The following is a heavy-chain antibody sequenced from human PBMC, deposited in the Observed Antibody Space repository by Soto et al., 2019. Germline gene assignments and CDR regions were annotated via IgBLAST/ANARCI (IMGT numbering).Heavy chain of an antibody. D-gene: IGHD3-10*01. Sequence: ASVKVSCKVSGDTLTELSMHCVRQAPGKGREWMGGFDPEDGETIYAQKFQSRVTITEDTSTDTAYMELSTLRSEDTAVYYCATALLLWFGDDPPRARYWGQGTLVTVSS. CDR2: FDPEDGET. V-gene: IGHV1-24*01. J-gene: IGHJ4*02. CDR3: ATALLLWFGDDPPRARY. CDR1: GDTLTELS.